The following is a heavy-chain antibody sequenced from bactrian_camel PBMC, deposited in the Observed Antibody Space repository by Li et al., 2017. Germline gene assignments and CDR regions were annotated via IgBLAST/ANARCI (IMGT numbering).Heavy chain of an antibody. V-gene: IGHV3S54*01. CDR1: SRYASSLDC. CDR2: IDSDATTT. D-gene: IGHD2*01. Sequence: QLVESGGGSVQTGGSLRLSCEASSRYASSLDCMGWFRQAPGKEREGVAAIDSDATTTNYADFVKGRFTISKDNAKNVLSLQMRNLQSEDSAMYYCAAAHCAGGYCTCSVELYDYVDWGQQGTQVTVS. J-gene: IGHJ4*01.